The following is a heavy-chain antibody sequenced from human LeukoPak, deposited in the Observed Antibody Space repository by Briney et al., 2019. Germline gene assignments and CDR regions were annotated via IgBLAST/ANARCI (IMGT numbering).Heavy chain of an antibody. CDR1: GYRFTNYG. CDR2: ISTYNGNT. V-gene: IGHV1-18*01. D-gene: IGHD3-10*01. Sequence: ASVTVSCKASGYRFTNYGISWVRQAPGQGLEWMGWISTYNGNTNYPENLQGRVTLTTDTSTSTVYMELRSLRSDDTAVYYCARDHSIYFYGSGSFADYWGQGNLVTVSS. CDR3: ARDHSIYFYGSGSFADY. J-gene: IGHJ4*02.